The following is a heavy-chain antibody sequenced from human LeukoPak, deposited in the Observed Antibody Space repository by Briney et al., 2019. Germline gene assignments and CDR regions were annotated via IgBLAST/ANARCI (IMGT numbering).Heavy chain of an antibody. D-gene: IGHD6-6*01. CDR3: ARDSWAGSSHCYYYYYMDV. CDR2: ISYDGSNK. Sequence: PGGSLRLSCAASGFTFSSYAMHWVRQAPGKGLEWVAVISYDGSNKYYADSVKGRFTISRDNSKNTLYLQMNSLRAEDTAVYYCARDSWAGSSHCYYYYYMDVWGKGTTVTVSS. J-gene: IGHJ6*03. CDR1: GFTFSSYA. V-gene: IGHV3-30*01.